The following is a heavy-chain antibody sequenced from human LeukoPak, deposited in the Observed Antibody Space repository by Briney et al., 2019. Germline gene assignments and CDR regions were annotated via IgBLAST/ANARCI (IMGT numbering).Heavy chain of an antibody. Sequence: GGSLRLSCAASGFTFSTYTMNWVRQAPGEGLGWVSYISSSGSTIYYADSVKGRFTISRENAKNSLYLQMNSLRAEDTAVYYCARDWAYYYDSSGYSMGYWGQGTLVTVSS. CDR3: ARDWAYYYDSSGYSMGY. CDR2: ISSSGSTI. D-gene: IGHD3-22*01. CDR1: GFTFSTYT. V-gene: IGHV3-48*04. J-gene: IGHJ4*02.